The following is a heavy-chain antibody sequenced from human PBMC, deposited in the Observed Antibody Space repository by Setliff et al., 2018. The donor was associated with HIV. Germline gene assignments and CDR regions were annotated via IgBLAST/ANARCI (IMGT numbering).Heavy chain of an antibody. Sequence: SGPTLVNPTQTLTLTCTFSGFSLTTSGVGVGWIRQPPGEDLEWLALNYWNDDKRYNPSLQSRLTVTKDTSKNQVVLTRTNMDPVDTSTYYCAHNRDPTGPYFYDYWGQGTRVTVSS. CDR2: NYWNDDK. J-gene: IGHJ4*02. D-gene: IGHD2-8*02. CDR1: GFSLTTSGVG. V-gene: IGHV2-5*01. CDR3: AHNRDPTGPYFYDY.